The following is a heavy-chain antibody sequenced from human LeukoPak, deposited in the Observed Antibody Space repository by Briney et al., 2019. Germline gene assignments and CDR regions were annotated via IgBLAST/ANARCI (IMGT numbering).Heavy chain of an antibody. CDR2: INPNSGGT. CDR1: GYTFTGYY. Sequence: ASVKVSCKASGYTFTGYYMHWVRQAPGQGLEWMGWINPNSGGTSYAQKFQGRVTMTRDTSISTAYMELSRLRSDDTAVYYCARAGVGPGTSAGPPARFDPWGQGTLVTVSS. V-gene: IGHV1-2*02. J-gene: IGHJ5*02. D-gene: IGHD3-10*01. CDR3: ARAGVGPGTSAGPPARFDP.